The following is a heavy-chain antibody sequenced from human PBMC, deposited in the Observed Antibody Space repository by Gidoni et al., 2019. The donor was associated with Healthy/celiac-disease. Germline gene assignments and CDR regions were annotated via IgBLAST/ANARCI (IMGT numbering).Heavy chain of an antibody. CDR2: ISWNSGSI. CDR3: AKGYGSGSYLDYFDY. Sequence: EVQLVESGGGLVQPGRSLRLSCAASGFTFDDYAMHWVRQAPGKGLEWGSGISWNSGSIGYADSVKGRFTISRDNAKNSLYLQMNSLRAEDTALYYCAKGYGSGSYLDYFDYWGQGTLVTVSP. V-gene: IGHV3-9*01. J-gene: IGHJ4*02. D-gene: IGHD3-10*01. CDR1: GFTFDDYA.